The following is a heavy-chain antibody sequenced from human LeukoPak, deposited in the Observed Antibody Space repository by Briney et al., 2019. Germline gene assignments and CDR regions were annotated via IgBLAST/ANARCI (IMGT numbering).Heavy chain of an antibody. CDR2: IIPIVGTA. D-gene: IGHD1-7*01. CDR3: ARVKRGQYRNYAPFDY. V-gene: IGHV1-69*13. J-gene: IGHJ4*02. Sequence: SVKLSCKASGGTFSSYAISWVRQAPGQGLGWMGGIIPIVGTAHYAQKFQGSVTITADESTSTAYMELSSLRSEDPAVYYCARVKRGQYRNYAPFDYWGQGTLVTVSS. CDR1: GGTFSSYA.